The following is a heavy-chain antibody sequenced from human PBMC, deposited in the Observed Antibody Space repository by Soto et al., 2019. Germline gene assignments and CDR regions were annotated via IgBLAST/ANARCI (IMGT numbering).Heavy chain of an antibody. V-gene: IGHV3-23*04. CDR1: GFTFSTYS. D-gene: IGHD5-12*01. Sequence: EVQFVESGGGLVQPGGSLRLSCAASGFTFSTYSMAWVRQAPGKGLAWVSGLSGGGANTCYADSVKGRFTISVDNSKNTVYLQMNSLRVEDTAVYYCARWDGYGDEWGQGTLVTVSS. CDR3: ARWDGYGDE. J-gene: IGHJ4*02. CDR2: LSGGGANT.